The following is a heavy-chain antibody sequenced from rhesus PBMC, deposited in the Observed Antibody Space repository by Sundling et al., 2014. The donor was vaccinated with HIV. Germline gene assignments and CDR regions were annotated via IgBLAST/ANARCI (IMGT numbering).Heavy chain of an antibody. CDR3: GTTIVGTVRIYGLQT. V-gene: IGHV4S10*01. CDR2: IYGSSTTT. J-gene: IGHJ6*01. Sequence: QVLLQESGPGLVRPSETMSLSCAVSGGSISDYYRLTWIRQPPGKGLEWIGYIYGSSTTTNYSPSLGSRVTISRDTSKNQFSLRLTSATVADTAVYYCGTTIVGTVRIYGLQTWGQGVVVTVSS. CDR1: GGSISDYYR. D-gene: IGHD5-24*01.